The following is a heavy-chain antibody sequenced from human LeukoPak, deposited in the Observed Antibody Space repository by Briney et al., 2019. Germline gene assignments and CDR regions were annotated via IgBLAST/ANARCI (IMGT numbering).Heavy chain of an antibody. Sequence: ASVKVSCKASGYTFTSYYMHWVRQAPGQGLEWMGIINPSGGSTSYAQKFQGRVTITRDTSASTAYMELSSLRSEDTAVYYCARGPEDADAFDIWGQGTMVTVSS. CDR3: ARGPEDADAFDI. J-gene: IGHJ3*02. V-gene: IGHV1-46*01. CDR2: INPSGGST. CDR1: GYTFTSYY. D-gene: IGHD5-24*01.